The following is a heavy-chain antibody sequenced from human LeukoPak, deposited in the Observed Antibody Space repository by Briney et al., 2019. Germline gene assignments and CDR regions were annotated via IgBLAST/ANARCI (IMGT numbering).Heavy chain of an antibody. D-gene: IGHD1-26*01. V-gene: IGHV1-69*05. CDR2: IIPIFGTA. CDR1: GGTFSSYA. CDR3: ARARRSSRSYDDAFDI. Sequence: GASVKVSCKASGGTFSSYAISWVRQAPGQGLEWMGGIIPIFGTANYAQKFQGRVTITTDESTSTAYMELSSLRSEDTAVYYCARARRSSRSYDDAFDIWRQGTMVTVST. J-gene: IGHJ3*02.